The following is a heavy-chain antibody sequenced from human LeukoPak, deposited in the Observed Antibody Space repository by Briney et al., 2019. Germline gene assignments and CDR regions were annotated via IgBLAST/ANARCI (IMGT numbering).Heavy chain of an antibody. Sequence: SETLSLTCAVYGGSFSGYYWSWIRQPPGKGLEWIGEINHSGSTNYNPSLKSRVTISVDTSKNQFSLKLSSVTAADTVVYYCARFTVVTLFDYWGQGTLVTVSS. CDR3: ARFTVVTLFDY. V-gene: IGHV4-34*01. J-gene: IGHJ4*02. CDR2: INHSGST. CDR1: GGSFSGYY. D-gene: IGHD4-23*01.